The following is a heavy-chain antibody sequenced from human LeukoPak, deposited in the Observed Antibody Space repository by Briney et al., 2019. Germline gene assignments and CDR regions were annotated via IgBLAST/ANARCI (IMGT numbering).Heavy chain of an antibody. V-gene: IGHV4-34*01. CDR1: GGSFSGYY. J-gene: IGHJ5*02. Sequence: SETLSLTCAVYGGSFSGYYWSWIRQPPGKGLEWIGSIYYSGSTYYNPSLKSRVTISVDTSKNQFSLKLSSVTAADTAVYYCARQRGYSYGLNWFDPWGQGTLVTVSS. CDR3: ARQRGYSYGLNWFDP. CDR2: IYYSGST. D-gene: IGHD5-18*01.